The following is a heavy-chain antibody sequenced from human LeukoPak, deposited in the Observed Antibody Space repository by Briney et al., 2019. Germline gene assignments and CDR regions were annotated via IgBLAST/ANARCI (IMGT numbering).Heavy chain of an antibody. D-gene: IGHD1-26*01. Sequence: PGGSLRLSCTTSGFTFSTYSMNWVRQAPGKGLEWTSYISSSSSSIYYADSVRGRFTISRDNAKNSLYLQMNSLRDEDTAVYYCARGPSGSYIDAFDIWGQGTMVTVSS. CDR1: GFTFSTYS. CDR2: ISSSSSSI. J-gene: IGHJ3*02. CDR3: ARGPSGSYIDAFDI. V-gene: IGHV3-48*02.